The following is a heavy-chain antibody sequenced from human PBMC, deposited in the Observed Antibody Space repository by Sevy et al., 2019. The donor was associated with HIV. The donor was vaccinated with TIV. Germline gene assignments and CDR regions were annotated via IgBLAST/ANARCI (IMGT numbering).Heavy chain of an antibody. D-gene: IGHD3-3*01. Sequence: GGSLRLSCTASGFTFGDYAMSWVRQAPGKGLEWVGFIRSKAYGGTTEYAASVKGRFTISRDDSKSIAYLQMNSLKTGDTAVYYCTRDEGDTYYDFWSGYYTGIHAFDIWGQGTMVTVSS. V-gene: IGHV3-49*04. CDR1: GFTFGDYA. J-gene: IGHJ3*02. CDR3: TRDEGDTYYDFWSGYYTGIHAFDI. CDR2: IRSKAYGGTT.